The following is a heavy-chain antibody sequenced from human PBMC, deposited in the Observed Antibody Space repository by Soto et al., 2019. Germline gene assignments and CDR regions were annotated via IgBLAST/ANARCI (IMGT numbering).Heavy chain of an antibody. CDR3: ARDREGATSHWFFDL. CDR2: ISPSGTY. Sequence: VGSLRLSCAASGFTLSTYTMHWVRQAPGKGLQWVSSISPSGTYIDSLQGRFTISRDNARNSLYLQLNDLSAEDTALYYCARDREGATSHWFFDLWGRGTLVTVSS. D-gene: IGHD1-26*01. CDR1: GFTLSTYT. J-gene: IGHJ2*01. V-gene: IGHV3-21*01.